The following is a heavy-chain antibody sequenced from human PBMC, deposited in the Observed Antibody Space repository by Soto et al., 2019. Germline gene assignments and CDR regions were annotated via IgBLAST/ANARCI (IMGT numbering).Heavy chain of an antibody. V-gene: IGHV4-59*08. CDR3: ARAKAPLYSSSWYWFDP. CDR1: GGSISSNY. J-gene: IGHJ5*02. D-gene: IGHD6-13*01. CDR2: IYYSGST. Sequence: PSETLSLTCTVSGGSISSNYWSWIRQPPGKGLEWIGYIYYSGSTNYNPSLKSRVTISVDTSKNQFSLKLSSVTAADTAVYYCARAKAPLYSSSWYWFDPWGQGTLVTVSS.